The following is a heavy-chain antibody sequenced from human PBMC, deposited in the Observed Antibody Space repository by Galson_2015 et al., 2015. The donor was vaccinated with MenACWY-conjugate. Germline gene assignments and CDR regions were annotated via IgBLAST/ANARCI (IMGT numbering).Heavy chain of an antibody. D-gene: IGHD6-19*01. V-gene: IGHV3-23*01. CDR1: GFTFSSYS. J-gene: IGHJ4*02. CDR2: TYPNGVTT. Sequence: SLRLSCAASGFTFSSYSMNWVRQAPGKGLEWVSATYPNGVTTYYAESVKGRFTVSRDNSKNTVYLQMNSLRAEDTAVYYCAKDRQPDSGWNFDYWGQGTLVTVSS. CDR3: AKDRQPDSGWNFDY.